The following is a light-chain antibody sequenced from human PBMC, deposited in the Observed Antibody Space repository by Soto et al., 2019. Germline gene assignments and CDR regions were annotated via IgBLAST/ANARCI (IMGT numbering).Light chain of an antibody. CDR2: QGT. J-gene: IGLJ2*01. Sequence: SYELTQPPSVSVSPGQTASITCSGDKLGDKYASWYQQKPGQSPVLVIYQGTKRPSRIPERFSGSNSGNTATLTISGTQAMDEADYYCQAWDSSTGVVFGGGTKLTVL. CDR3: QAWDSSTGVV. V-gene: IGLV3-1*01. CDR1: KLGDKY.